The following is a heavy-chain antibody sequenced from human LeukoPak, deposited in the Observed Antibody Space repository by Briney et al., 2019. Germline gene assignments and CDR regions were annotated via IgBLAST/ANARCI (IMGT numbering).Heavy chain of an antibody. CDR1: EFTFINYA. CDR3: ARDLRYYYGSGYPVADGMDV. CDR2: IKQDGSEK. J-gene: IGHJ6*02. Sequence: GGSLRLSCAASEFTFINYAMSWVRQAPGKGLEWVANIKQDGSEKYYVDSVKGRFTISRDNAKNSLDLQMNSLRAEDTAVYYCARDLRYYYGSGYPVADGMDVWGQGTTVTVSS. V-gene: IGHV3-7*01. D-gene: IGHD3-10*01.